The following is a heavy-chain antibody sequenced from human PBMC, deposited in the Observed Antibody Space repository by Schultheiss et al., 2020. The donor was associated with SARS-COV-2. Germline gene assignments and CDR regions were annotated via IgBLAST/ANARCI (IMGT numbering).Heavy chain of an antibody. Sequence: GGSLRLSCAASGFTLSYYGMHWVRQAPGKGPEWVALISYEGDNKYYADSVKGRFTVSRDNSKNEVYLQMNGLRVEDTAVYFCAKDSAGDNWGQGTMVTVSS. CDR3: AKDSAGDN. V-gene: IGHV3-30*02. CDR1: GFTLSYYG. J-gene: IGHJ3*02. D-gene: IGHD3-10*01. CDR2: ISYEGDNK.